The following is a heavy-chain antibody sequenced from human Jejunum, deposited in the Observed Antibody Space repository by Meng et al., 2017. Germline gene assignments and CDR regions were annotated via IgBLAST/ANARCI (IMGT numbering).Heavy chain of an antibody. D-gene: IGHD2-15*01. J-gene: IGHJ6*02. CDR1: GGSIRSGRDS. CDR3: VRDNYCRGGSCYHPGYYGLDV. CDR2: MHYSGNI. Sequence: SETLSLTCTVSGGSIRSGRDSWTWIRQHPGKGLEWIGYMHYSGNIQYNPSLKSRLSISVDTSKNQFSLRLSSVTAADTAVYYCVRDNYCRGGSCYHPGYYGLDVWGQGTTVTVSS. V-gene: IGHV4-31*03.